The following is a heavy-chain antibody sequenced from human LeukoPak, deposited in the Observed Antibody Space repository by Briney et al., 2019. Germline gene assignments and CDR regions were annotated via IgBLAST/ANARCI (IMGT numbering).Heavy chain of an antibody. V-gene: IGHV3-21*01. D-gene: IGHD3-10*01. Sequence: PGGSLRLSCAASGFTFSTYNMNWVRQAPGKGLEWVSSITSSSSYIYYADSVKGRFTISGDNAKNTLYLQMNSLREEDTAVYYCARVGDYGSGFDYWGQGTLVTVSS. CDR2: ITSSSSYI. CDR3: ARVGDYGSGFDY. CDR1: GFTFSTYN. J-gene: IGHJ4*02.